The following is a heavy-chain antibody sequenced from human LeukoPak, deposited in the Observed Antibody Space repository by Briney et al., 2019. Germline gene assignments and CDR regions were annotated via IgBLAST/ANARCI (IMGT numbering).Heavy chain of an antibody. Sequence: QSGGSLRLSCEASGFTFSNYGMNWVRQAPGKGLEWVSYIRPNDGTTHYADSVKGRFTISRDNSKNTLYLQMNSLRTEDTAVYYCAKDDGDYAKGYYFDYWGQGTLVTVSS. V-gene: IGHV3-23*01. CDR3: AKDDGDYAKGYYFDY. D-gene: IGHD4-17*01. CDR1: GFTFSNYG. J-gene: IGHJ4*02. CDR2: IRPNDGTT.